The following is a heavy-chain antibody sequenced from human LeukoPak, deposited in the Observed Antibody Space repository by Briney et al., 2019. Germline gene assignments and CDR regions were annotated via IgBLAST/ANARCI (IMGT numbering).Heavy chain of an antibody. V-gene: IGHV3-48*03. D-gene: IGHD3-10*01. J-gene: IGHJ5*02. CDR1: GFTFSSYE. CDR3: ARDLGYGSGPDWFDP. Sequence: GGSLRLSCAASGFTFSSYEMKWVRQAAGKGLEWVSYISSSGSSIYYADSVKGRFTTSRDNAKNSLYLQMNSLKTEDTAVYFCARDLGYGSGPDWFDPWGQGTLVTVSS. CDR2: ISSSGSSI.